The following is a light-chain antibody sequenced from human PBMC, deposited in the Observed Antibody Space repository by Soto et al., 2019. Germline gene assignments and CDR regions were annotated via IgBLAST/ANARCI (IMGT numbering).Light chain of an antibody. Sequence: QSVLTQPPSVSAAPGQKVTISCSGSSSNIGRNYVCWYQQLPGAAPKLLIYDNNNRPSGIPDRFSGSKSGTSATLGITGLQTGDGADYYCGTWDSSLGVGVFGTGTKLTVL. CDR1: SSNIGRNY. J-gene: IGLJ1*01. V-gene: IGLV1-51*01. CDR2: DNN. CDR3: GTWDSSLGVGV.